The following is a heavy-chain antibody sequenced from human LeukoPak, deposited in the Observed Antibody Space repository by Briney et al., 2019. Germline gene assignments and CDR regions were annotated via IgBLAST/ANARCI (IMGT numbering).Heavy chain of an antibody. D-gene: IGHD3-22*01. J-gene: IGHJ4*02. CDR1: GGSIRSHY. CDR2: IYYSGSS. Sequence: SGTLSLTCTVSGGSIRSHYWSWFRQSPGNRLEWIGYIYYSGSSNYNPSLKSRVTISVDTSKNQFSLKLSSVTAADTAVYYCARQHSSGYYYFDYWGQGTLVTVSS. V-gene: IGHV4-59*08. CDR3: ARQHSSGYYYFDY.